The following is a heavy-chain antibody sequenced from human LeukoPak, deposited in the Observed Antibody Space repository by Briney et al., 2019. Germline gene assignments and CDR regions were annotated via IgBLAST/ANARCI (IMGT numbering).Heavy chain of an antibody. CDR1: GFTLSSHA. D-gene: IGHD5-18*01. J-gene: IGHJ3*01. V-gene: IGHV3-23*01. CDR2: MTDSGDRT. Sequence: PGGSLRLSCAASGFTLSSHAMSWVRQAPGKGLEWVSGMTDSGDRTYYADSVKGRFTISRDNAKNSLYLQMSSLRAEDTAVYHCARNLVHLWNVFDFWGLGTMVTVSS. CDR3: ARNLVHLWNVFDF.